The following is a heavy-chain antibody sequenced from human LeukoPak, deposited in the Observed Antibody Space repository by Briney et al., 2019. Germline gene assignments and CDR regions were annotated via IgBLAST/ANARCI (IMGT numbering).Heavy chain of an antibody. CDR2: IYYSGST. D-gene: IGHD1-26*01. CDR1: GGSISSSSYY. CDR3: ARHVDSGSYLNWFDP. V-gene: IGHV4-39*01. Sequence: SETLSLTCTVSGGSISSSSYYWGWIRQPPEKGLEWIGSIYYSGSTYYNPSLKSRVTISVDTSKNQFSLKLSSVTAADTAVYYCARHVDSGSYLNWFDPWGQGTLVTVSS. J-gene: IGHJ5*02.